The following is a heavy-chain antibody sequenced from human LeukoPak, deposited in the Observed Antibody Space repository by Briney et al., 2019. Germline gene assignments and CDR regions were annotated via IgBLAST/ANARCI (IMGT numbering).Heavy chain of an antibody. CDR1: GGSISSYY. CDR2: MYISGSS. D-gene: IGHD6-6*01. CDR3: ARDSRYSSSSGDDY. Sequence: SETLSLTCTVSGGSISSYYWSWIRQPPGKGLEWIGYMYISGSSNYNPSLKSRVTISVDTSKNQFSLKLSSVTAADTAVYYCARDSRYSSSSGDDYWGQGTLVTVSS. V-gene: IGHV4-4*09. J-gene: IGHJ4*02.